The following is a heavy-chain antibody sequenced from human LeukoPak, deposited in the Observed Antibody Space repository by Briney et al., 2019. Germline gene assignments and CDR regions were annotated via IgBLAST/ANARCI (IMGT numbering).Heavy chain of an antibody. CDR2: INPNSGGT. J-gene: IGHJ6*03. V-gene: IGHV1-2*02. Sequence: ASVKVSCKASGYTFTGYYMHWVRQAPGQGLEWMGWINPNSGGTNYAQKFQGRVTMTRDTSISTAYMELSRLRSDDTAVYYCARGSDIAARRYYYYYYMDVWGKGTTVTVSS. CDR3: ARGSDIAARRYYYYYYMDV. CDR1: GYTFTGYY. D-gene: IGHD6-6*01.